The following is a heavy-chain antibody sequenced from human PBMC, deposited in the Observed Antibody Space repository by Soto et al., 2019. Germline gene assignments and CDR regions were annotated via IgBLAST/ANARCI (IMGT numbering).Heavy chain of an antibody. CDR1: GYTLTELS. CDR2: FDPEDGET. Sequence: ASVKVSCKVSGYTLTELSMHWVRQAPGKGLEWMGGFDPEDGETIYAQKFQGRVTMTEDTSTDTAYMELSSLRSEDTAVYYCATRLITIFGAVPIGNWFDPWGQGTLVTVSS. J-gene: IGHJ5*02. CDR3: ATRLITIFGAVPIGNWFDP. D-gene: IGHD3-3*01. V-gene: IGHV1-24*01.